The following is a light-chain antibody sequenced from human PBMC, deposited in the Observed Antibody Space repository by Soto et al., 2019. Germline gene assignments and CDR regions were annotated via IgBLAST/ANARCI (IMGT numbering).Light chain of an antibody. Sequence: QSVLAQPASVSGSPGQSITISCTGTSSDVGGYNYVSWYQQHPGKAPKLMIYEVSKRPSGVPDRFSGSKSGNTASLTVSGLQAEDEADYYCSSYKVFGTGTKVTVL. CDR2: EVS. CDR3: SSYKV. J-gene: IGLJ1*01. CDR1: SSDVGGYNY. V-gene: IGLV2-8*01.